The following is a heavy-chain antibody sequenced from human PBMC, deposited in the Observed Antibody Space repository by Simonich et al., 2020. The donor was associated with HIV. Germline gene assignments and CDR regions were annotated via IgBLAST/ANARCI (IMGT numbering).Heavy chain of an antibody. Sequence: QVQLQQWGAGLLEPSETLSLTCAVYGGSFSGYYWSWIRQPPGKGLEWIGEINNSGSTNYNPSLKSRVTVSVDTSKSQFSLKLRSVTAADTAVYYCARLTAAGGSNQLDYWGQGTLVTVSS. CDR2: INNSGST. CDR3: ARLTAAGGSNQLDY. J-gene: IGHJ4*02. CDR1: GGSFSGYY. D-gene: IGHD6-13*01. V-gene: IGHV4-34*01.